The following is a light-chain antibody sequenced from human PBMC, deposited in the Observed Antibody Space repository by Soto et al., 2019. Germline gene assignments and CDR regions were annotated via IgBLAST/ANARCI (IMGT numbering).Light chain of an antibody. CDR3: SSYTSSSTLYV. J-gene: IGLJ1*01. CDR2: DVS. CDR1: SSDVGGYNY. Sequence: QSVLTQPASVSGSPGQSITISCTGTSSDVGGYNYVSWYQQHPGKAPKLMIYDVSNRPSGFFIRFSGSMSGNTASLTFSGLQAEDEADYYCSSYTSSSTLYVCGTGTKVTV. V-gene: IGLV2-14*01.